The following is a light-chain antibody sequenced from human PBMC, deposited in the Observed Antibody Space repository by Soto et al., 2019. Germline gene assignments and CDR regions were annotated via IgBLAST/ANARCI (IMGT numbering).Light chain of an antibody. CDR3: QQYNGTRTT. CDR1: QSVSTSY. J-gene: IGKJ5*01. CDR2: GAS. Sequence: EIVFTQSPCTMPLSPGERATLSSRASQSVSTSYLAWYQQKPGQSPRLLIYGASTRAAGIPDRFSGSGSGTDFTLTITRLEPEDSAVYFCQQYNGTRTTFGQGTRLETK. V-gene: IGKV3-20*01.